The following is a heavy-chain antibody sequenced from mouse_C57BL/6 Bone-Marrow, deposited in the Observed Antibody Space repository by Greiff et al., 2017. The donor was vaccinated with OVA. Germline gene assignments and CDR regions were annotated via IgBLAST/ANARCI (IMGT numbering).Heavy chain of an antibody. CDR3: ARCRYYAMDY. J-gene: IGHJ4*01. CDR2: INPNNGGT. Sequence: EVQLQQSGPELVKPGASVKISCKASGYTFTDYYMNWVKQSHGKSLEWIGDINPNNGGTSYNQKFKGKATLTVDKSSSTAYMELRSLTSEDSAVYYCARCRYYAMDYWGQGTSVTVSS. CDR1: GYTFTDYY. V-gene: IGHV1-26*01.